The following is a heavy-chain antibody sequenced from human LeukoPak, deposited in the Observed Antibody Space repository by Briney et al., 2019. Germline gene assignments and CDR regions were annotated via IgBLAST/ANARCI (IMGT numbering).Heavy chain of an antibody. CDR3: ARDLPRDYYDSSGYPSYYYYMDV. CDR2: ISSNGGST. J-gene: IGHJ6*03. D-gene: IGHD3-22*01. Sequence: PGGSLRLSCAASGFTFSSYAMSWVRQAPGKGLEYVSAISSNGGSTYYANSVKGRFTISRDNSKNTLYLQMGSLRAEDMAVYYCARDLPRDYYDSSGYPSYYYYMDVWGKGTTVTVSS. CDR1: GFTFSSYA. V-gene: IGHV3-64*01.